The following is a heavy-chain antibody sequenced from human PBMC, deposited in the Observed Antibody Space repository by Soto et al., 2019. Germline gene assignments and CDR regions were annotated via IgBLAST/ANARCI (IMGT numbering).Heavy chain of an antibody. CDR1: GFSLSNARMG. CDR2: IFSNDEK. V-gene: IGHV2-26*01. J-gene: IGHJ5*02. CDR3: ARNDFWSGNNWFDP. Sequence: QVTLKESGPVLVKPTETLTLTCTVSGFSLSNARMGVSWIRQPPGKALEWLAHIFSNDEKSYSTSLKSRLTISKDTSKSQVVLTMTNIDPVDTATYYCARNDFWSGNNWFDPWGQGTLVTVSS. D-gene: IGHD3-3*01.